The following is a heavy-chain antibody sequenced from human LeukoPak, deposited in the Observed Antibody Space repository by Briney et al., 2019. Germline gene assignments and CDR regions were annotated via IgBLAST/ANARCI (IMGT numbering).Heavy chain of an antibody. Sequence: PSETLSLTCAVYGGSFSGYYWSWIRQPPGKGLEWIGEINHSGSTNYNPSLKSRVTISVDTSKNQFSLKLSSVTAADTAVYYCAGRLRGSGSYYKWGFDHWGQGTLVTVSS. J-gene: IGHJ5*02. D-gene: IGHD3-10*01. V-gene: IGHV4-34*01. CDR3: AGRLRGSGSYYKWGFDH. CDR1: GGSFSGYY. CDR2: INHSGST.